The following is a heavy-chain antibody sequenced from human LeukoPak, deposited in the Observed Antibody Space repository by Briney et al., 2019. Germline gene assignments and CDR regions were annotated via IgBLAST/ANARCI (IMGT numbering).Heavy chain of an antibody. CDR3: ARGTDYYGSGSYTFDY. CDR1: GYTFTSYD. D-gene: IGHD3-10*01. V-gene: IGHV1-8*01. CDR2: MNPNSGNT. J-gene: IGHJ4*02. Sequence: ASVKVSCKASGYTFTSYDINWVRQATGQGLEWMGWMNPNSGNTGYAQKFQGRVTITTDESTSTAYMELSSLRSEDTAVYYCARGTDYYGSGSYTFDYWGQGTLVTVSS.